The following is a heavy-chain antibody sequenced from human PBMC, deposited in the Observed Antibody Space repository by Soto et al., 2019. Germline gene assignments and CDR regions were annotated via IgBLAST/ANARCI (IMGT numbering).Heavy chain of an antibody. CDR1: GFTFSNAW. CDR2: IKSKTDGGTT. J-gene: IGHJ6*02. V-gene: IGHV3-15*01. Sequence: GGSLRLSCAASGFTFSNAWMSWVRQAPGKGLEWVGRIKSKTDGGTTDYAAPVKGRFTISRDDSKNTLYLQMNSLKTEDAAVYYCTTDYGSPSRDYYGSGSYYSYYYGMDVWGQGTTVTVSS. CDR3: TTDYGSPSRDYYGSGSYYSYYYGMDV. D-gene: IGHD3-10*01.